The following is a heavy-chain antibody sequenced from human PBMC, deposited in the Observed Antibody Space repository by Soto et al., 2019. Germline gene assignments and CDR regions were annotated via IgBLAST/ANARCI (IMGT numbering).Heavy chain of an antibody. CDR2: ISGSGGST. D-gene: IGHD6-19*01. J-gene: IGHJ4*02. Sequence: GGSLRLSCAASGFTFRIYAMSWVCQAPGKGLEWVSAISGSGGSTYYADSVKGRFTISRDNSKNTLYLQMNSLRAEDTAVYYCAKEYSSGHNRDYWGQGTLVTVSS. CDR1: GFTFRIYA. CDR3: AKEYSSGHNRDY. V-gene: IGHV3-23*01.